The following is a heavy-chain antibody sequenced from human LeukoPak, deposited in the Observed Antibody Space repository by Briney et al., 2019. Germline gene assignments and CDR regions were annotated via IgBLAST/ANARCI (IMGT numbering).Heavy chain of an antibody. CDR3: ATRQRGEQQLHQRTPDDY. D-gene: IGHD6-13*01. J-gene: IGHJ4*02. Sequence: PSETLSLTCTVSGGSISSSSYYWGWIRRPPGKGLEWIGSIYYSGSTYYNPSLKSRVTISVDTSKNQFSLKLSSVTAADTAVYYCATRQRGEQQLHQRTPDDYWGQGTLVTVSS. V-gene: IGHV4-39*07. CDR2: IYYSGST. CDR1: GGSISSSSYY.